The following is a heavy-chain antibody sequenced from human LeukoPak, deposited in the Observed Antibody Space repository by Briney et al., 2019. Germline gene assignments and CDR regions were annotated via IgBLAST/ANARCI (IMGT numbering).Heavy chain of an antibody. CDR3: ARQSSGIAATDKIDF. V-gene: IGHV3-23*01. CDR1: GFTFSSYA. Sequence: GGSLRLSCAASGFTFSSYAMSWVRQAPGKRLEWVSAISGSGGSTYYADSVKGRFTISRDDAKKSLYLQMNSLRVEDTAIYYCARQSSGIAATDKIDFWGQGTLVTVSS. J-gene: IGHJ4*02. CDR2: ISGSGGST. D-gene: IGHD6-13*01.